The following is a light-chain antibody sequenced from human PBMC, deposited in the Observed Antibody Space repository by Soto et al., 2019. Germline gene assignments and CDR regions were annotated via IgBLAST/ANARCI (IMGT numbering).Light chain of an antibody. J-gene: IGLJ2*01. CDR3: SSYTSSSTHVV. Sequence: QSVLTQPASVSGSPGQSITIPCTGTSSDVGDYNYVSWYQQHPGKAPKLMIYEVSNRPSGVSNRFSGSKSGNTASLTISGLQAEDEADYYCSSYTSSSTHVVFGGGTKVTVL. V-gene: IGLV2-14*01. CDR1: SSDVGDYNY. CDR2: EVS.